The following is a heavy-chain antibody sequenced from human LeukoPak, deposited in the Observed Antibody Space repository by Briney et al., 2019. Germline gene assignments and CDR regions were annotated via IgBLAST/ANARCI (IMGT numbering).Heavy chain of an antibody. J-gene: IGHJ4*02. D-gene: IGHD5-24*01. CDR2: ISSSSSYI. CDR1: GFTFSSYE. CDR3: ARGALDGYNYDY. V-gene: IGHV3-21*05. Sequence: GGSLRLSCAASGFTFSSYEMNWVRQAPGKGLEWVSYISSSSSYIYYADSVKGRFTISRDNAKNSLYLQMNSLRAEDTAVYYCARGALDGYNYDYWGQGTLVTVSS.